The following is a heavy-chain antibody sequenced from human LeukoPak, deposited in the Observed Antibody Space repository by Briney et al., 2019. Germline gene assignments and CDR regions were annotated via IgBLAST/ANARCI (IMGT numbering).Heavy chain of an antibody. D-gene: IGHD1-1*01. J-gene: IGHJ4*02. CDR1: GGSFSGYY. V-gene: IGHV4-34*01. Sequence: SETLSLTCAVYGGSFSGYYWSWIRQPPGKGPEWIGEINHSGSTNYNPSLKSRVTISVDTSKNQFSLKLSSVTAADTAVYYCARGRRRYNWNESFDYWGQGTLVTVSS. CDR3: ARGRRRYNWNESFDY. CDR2: INHSGST.